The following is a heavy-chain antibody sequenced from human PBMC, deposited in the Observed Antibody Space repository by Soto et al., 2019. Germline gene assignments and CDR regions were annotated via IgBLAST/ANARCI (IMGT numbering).Heavy chain of an antibody. V-gene: IGHV1-3*01. CDR3: ARERNLQGYWYFDL. J-gene: IGHJ2*01. CDR2: INAGNGNT. D-gene: IGHD4-4*01. Sequence: ASVKVSCKASGYTFTSYAMHWVRQAPGQRLEWMGWINAGNGNTKYSQKFQGRVTITRDTSASTAYMELSSLRSEDTAVYYCARERNLQGYWYFDLWGRGTLVTVSS. CDR1: GYTFTSYA.